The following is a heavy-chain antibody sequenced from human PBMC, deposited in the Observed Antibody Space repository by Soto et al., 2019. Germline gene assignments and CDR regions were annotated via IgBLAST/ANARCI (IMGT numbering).Heavy chain of an antibody. D-gene: IGHD3-22*01. CDR3: ARHDSSGYLYCGMDV. CDR2: IYPGDSDT. CDR1: GYSFTSYW. V-gene: IGHV5-51*01. Sequence: GESLKISCKGSGYSFTSYWIGWVRQMPGKGLEWMGIIYPGDSDTRYSPSFQGQVTISADKSISTAYLQWSSLKASDTTMYYCARHDSSGYLYCGMDVWGQGTTVTVSS. J-gene: IGHJ6*02.